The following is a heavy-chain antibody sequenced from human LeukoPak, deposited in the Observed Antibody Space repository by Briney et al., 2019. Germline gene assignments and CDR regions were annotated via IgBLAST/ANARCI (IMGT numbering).Heavy chain of an antibody. Sequence: PGGSLRLSCAASGFIFSSYEMYCVRQAPGKGLEWLSYISSSGSTLYYADSVKGRFTISRDNAKSSLYLQMNSLRAEDTAVYYCARYGQQLVSDYWGQGTLLTVSS. CDR2: ISSSGSTL. V-gene: IGHV3-48*03. CDR3: ARYGQQLVSDY. CDR1: GFIFSSYE. D-gene: IGHD6-13*01. J-gene: IGHJ4*02.